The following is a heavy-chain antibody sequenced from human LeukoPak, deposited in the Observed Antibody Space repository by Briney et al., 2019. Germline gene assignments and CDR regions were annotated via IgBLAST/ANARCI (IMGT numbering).Heavy chain of an antibody. CDR1: GGSFSGYY. CDR3: ARVMITFGGVISHSGWFDY. J-gene: IGHJ4*02. CDR2: IYYSGST. Sequence: SETLSLTCAVYGGSFSGYYWSWIRQPPGKGLEWIGYIYYSGSTNYNPSLKSRVTISVDTSKNQFSLKLSSVTAADTAVYYCARVMITFGGVISHSGWFDYWGQGTLVTVSS. V-gene: IGHV4-59*01. D-gene: IGHD3-16*02.